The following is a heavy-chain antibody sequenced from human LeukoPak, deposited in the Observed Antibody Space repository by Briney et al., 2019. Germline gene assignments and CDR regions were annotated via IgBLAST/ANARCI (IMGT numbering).Heavy chain of an antibody. Sequence: SETLSLTCTVSGNSISSHYWSWIRQPPGKGLEWIGYIYYNGSTNYNPSLKSRGTISVDTSKNQFSLKLSSVTAADTAVYYCARALTYYNFWSGYRPSYYYYMDVWGKGTTVTVSS. V-gene: IGHV4-59*11. CDR1: GNSISSHY. CDR2: IYYNGST. J-gene: IGHJ6*03. D-gene: IGHD3-3*01. CDR3: ARALTYYNFWSGYRPSYYYYMDV.